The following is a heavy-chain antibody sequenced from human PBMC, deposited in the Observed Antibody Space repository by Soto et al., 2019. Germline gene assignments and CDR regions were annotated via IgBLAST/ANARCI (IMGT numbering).Heavy chain of an antibody. CDR3: AAGGGLPRYY. V-gene: IGHV4-61*08. Sequence: PSETLSLTCTVSGGSISSGGYYWSWIRQHPGTGLEWIGHISYSATTNYNPSLKSRVTISVDTSKNQFSLKLSSVTAADTAVYYCAAGGGLPRYYWGQGTLVTVSS. J-gene: IGHJ4*02. CDR1: GGSISSGGYY. CDR2: ISYSATT. D-gene: IGHD5-12*01.